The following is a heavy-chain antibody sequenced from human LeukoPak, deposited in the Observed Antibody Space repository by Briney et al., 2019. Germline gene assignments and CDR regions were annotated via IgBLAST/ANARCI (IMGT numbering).Heavy chain of an antibody. CDR1: GGSISSSSYY. CDR3: ARLYYDFWSGYYYFDY. J-gene: IGHJ4*02. D-gene: IGHD3-3*01. Sequence: SETLSLTCTVSGGSISSSSYYWSWIRQPPGKGLEWIGYIYYSGSTNYNPSLKSRVTISVDTSKNQFSLKLSSVTAADTAVYYCARLYYDFWSGYYYFDYWGQGTLVTVSS. CDR2: IYYSGST. V-gene: IGHV4-61*01.